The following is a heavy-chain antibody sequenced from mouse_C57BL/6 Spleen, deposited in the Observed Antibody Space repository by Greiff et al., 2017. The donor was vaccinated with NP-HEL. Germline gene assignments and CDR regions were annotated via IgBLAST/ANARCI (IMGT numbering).Heavy chain of an antibody. CDR2: TWSGGST. CDR1: GFSLTSYG. CDR3: ARDQLGRGAMDY. J-gene: IGHJ4*01. Sequence: VKLVESGPGLVQPSQSLSITCTVSGFSLTSYGVHWVRQSPGKGLEWLGVTWSGGSTDYNAAFISRLSISKDNSKSQVFFKMNSLQADDTAIYYCARDQLGRGAMDYWGQGTSVTVSS. V-gene: IGHV2-2*01. D-gene: IGHD4-1*02.